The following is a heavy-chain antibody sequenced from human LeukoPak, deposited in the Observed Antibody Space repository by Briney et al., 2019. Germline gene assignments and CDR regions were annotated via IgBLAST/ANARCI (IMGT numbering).Heavy chain of an antibody. J-gene: IGHJ5*02. CDR3: AREVVPAAIVRRFDP. CDR2: INPNSGGT. CDR1: VYTFTGYY. V-gene: IGHV1-2*02. Sequence: ASVKVSRKASVYTFTGYYMHWVRQAPAQGLERMGWINPNSGGTNYAQKFQGRVTMTRDTSISTAYMELSRLRSDDTAVYYCAREVVPAAIVRRFDPWGQGTLVTVSS. D-gene: IGHD2-2*01.